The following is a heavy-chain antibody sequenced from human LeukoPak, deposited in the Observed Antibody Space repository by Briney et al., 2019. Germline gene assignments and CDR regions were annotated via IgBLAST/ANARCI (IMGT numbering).Heavy chain of an antibody. V-gene: IGHV3-66*01. J-gene: IGHJ1*01. CDR2: LYSGDST. CDR3: ASDVGYCSSTSCYRYIQH. CDR1: GFTVSTNY. Sequence: GGSLRLSCAASGFTVSTNYMSWVRQAPGKGLEWVSLLYSGDSTYYADSVQGRFTISRDNSKNMLYLQMNSLRAEDTAIYYCASDVGYCSSTSCYRYIQHWGHPTLVTVSS. D-gene: IGHD2-2*01.